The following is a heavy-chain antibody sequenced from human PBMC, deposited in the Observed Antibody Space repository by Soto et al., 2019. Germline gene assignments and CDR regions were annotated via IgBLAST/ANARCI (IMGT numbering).Heavy chain of an antibody. Sequence: GGSLRLSCSASGFTFSSYAMHWVRQAPGKGLEYVSAISSNGGSTYYADSGKGNLTISRDNSKNTLYLQMSSLRAYDTAVYYCVKGGYSSSLYYFDYWGQGTLVTVSS. CDR2: ISSNGGST. CDR3: VKGGYSSSLYYFDY. J-gene: IGHJ4*02. V-gene: IGHV3-64D*08. CDR1: GFTFSSYA. D-gene: IGHD6-13*01.